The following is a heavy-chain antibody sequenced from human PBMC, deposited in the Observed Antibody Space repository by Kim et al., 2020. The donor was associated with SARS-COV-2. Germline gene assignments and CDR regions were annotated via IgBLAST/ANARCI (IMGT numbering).Heavy chain of an antibody. J-gene: IGHJ5*01. CDR1: GFTFTKYA. V-gene: IGHV3-23*01. CDR2: ISISGETA. Sequence: GGSLRLSCVASGFTFTKYAMTWLRQAPGKGLEWVAGISISGETAKYTDSVKGRFTISRDNSKDTGYLHLRRLRAEDTALYYCARDVYSGFD. CDR3: ARDVYSGFD. D-gene: IGHD4-4*01.